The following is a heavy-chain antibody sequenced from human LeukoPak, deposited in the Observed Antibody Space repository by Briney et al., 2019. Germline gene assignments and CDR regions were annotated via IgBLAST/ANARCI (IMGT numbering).Heavy chain of an antibody. CDR1: GFTFSSYG. V-gene: IGHV3-30*03. D-gene: IGHD6-19*01. Sequence: PGRSLRLSCAASGFTFSSYGMHWVRQAPGKGLEWVAVISYDGSNKYYADSVKGRFTISRDNSKNTLYLQMNSLRAEDTAVYYCVSGWTFDYWGQGTLVTVSS. CDR2: ISYDGSNK. CDR3: VSGWTFDY. J-gene: IGHJ4*02.